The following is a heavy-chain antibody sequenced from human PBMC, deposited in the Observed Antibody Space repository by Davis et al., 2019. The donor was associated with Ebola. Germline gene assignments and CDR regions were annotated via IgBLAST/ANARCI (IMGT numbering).Heavy chain of an antibody. V-gene: IGHV3-48*04. D-gene: IGHD6-6*01. J-gene: IGHJ6*02. CDR3: ARGLAARRYYYGMDV. CDR1: GFTFSSYG. CDR2: ISSSGSTI. Sequence: GESLKISCAASGFTFSSYGMHWIRQAPGKGLEWVSYISSSGSTIYYADSVKGRFTISRDNAKNSLYLQMNSLRAEDTAVYYCARGLAARRYYYGMDVWGQGTTVTVSS.